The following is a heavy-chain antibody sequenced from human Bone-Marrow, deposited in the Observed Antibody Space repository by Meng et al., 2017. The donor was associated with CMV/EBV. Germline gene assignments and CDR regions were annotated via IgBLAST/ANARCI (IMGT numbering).Heavy chain of an antibody. D-gene: IGHD6-13*01. Sequence: GESLKISCAASGFTFKTYTMNWVRQAPGQGLEWVSSISATSSSIYYADSVKGRFTISRDNAKNTLFLQMNSLRVEDTAMYYCAKVFLAAGAAGAGNWFDPWGQGTLVTVSS. CDR3: AKVFLAAGAAGAGNWFDP. J-gene: IGHJ5*02. V-gene: IGHV3-21*04. CDR1: GFTFKTYT. CDR2: ISATSSSI.